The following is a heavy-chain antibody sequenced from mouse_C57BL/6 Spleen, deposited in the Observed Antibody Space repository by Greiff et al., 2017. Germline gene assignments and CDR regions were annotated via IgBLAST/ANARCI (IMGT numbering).Heavy chain of an antibody. J-gene: IGHJ1*03. D-gene: IGHD1-1*01. V-gene: IGHV1-7*01. CDR2: INPSSGYT. CDR3: FIYYYGRRYFDV. CDR1: GYTFTSYW. Sequence: VQLQQSGAELAKPGASVKLSCKASGYTFTSYWMHWVKQRPGQGLEWIGYINPSSGYTKYNQKFKDKATLTADKSSSTAYMQLSSLTYEDFAVYYCFIYYYGRRYFDVWGTGTTVTVSS.